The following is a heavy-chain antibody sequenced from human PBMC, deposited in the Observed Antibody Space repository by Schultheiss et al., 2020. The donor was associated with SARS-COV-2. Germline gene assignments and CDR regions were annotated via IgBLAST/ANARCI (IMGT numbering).Heavy chain of an antibody. CDR1: GFTFSSYA. J-gene: IGHJ1*01. CDR3: ARSGPEYFQH. Sequence: GGSLRLSCAASGFTFSSYAMSWVRQAPGKGLEWVSVIYSGGSTYYADSVKGRFTISRDNSKNTLYLQMNSLRAEDTAVYYCARSGPEYFQHWGQGTLVTVSS. V-gene: IGHV3-53*05. D-gene: IGHD5-12*01. CDR2: IYSGGST.